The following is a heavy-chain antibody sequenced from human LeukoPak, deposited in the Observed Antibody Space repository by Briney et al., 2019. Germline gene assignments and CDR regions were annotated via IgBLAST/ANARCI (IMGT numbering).Heavy chain of an antibody. CDR3: ASLSVRGSSWFTPIYYYYYMDV. CDR1: GGSFSGYY. D-gene: IGHD6-13*01. Sequence: PSETLSLTCAVYGGSFSGYYWSWIRQPPVKGLEWIGEINHSGSTNYNPSLKSRVTISVDTSKNQFSLKLSSVTAADTAVYYCASLSVRGSSWFTPIYYYYYMDVWGKGTTVTISS. V-gene: IGHV4-34*01. J-gene: IGHJ6*03. CDR2: INHSGST.